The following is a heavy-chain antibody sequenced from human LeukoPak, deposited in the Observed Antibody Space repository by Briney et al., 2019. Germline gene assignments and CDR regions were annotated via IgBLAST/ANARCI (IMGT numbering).Heavy chain of an antibody. CDR2: IYPFNSDI. CDR3: ARRSVDYGMDV. CDR1: GFSLISYR. Sequence: GESLKISCKVSGFSLISYRIGWVRQMPGRGLEWMGIIYPFNSDIRYSPSSQGQVTVSFDKSISTAYLQWSSLKASDTAIYYCARRSVDYGMDVWGQGTTVTVSS. V-gene: IGHV5-51*01. J-gene: IGHJ6*02.